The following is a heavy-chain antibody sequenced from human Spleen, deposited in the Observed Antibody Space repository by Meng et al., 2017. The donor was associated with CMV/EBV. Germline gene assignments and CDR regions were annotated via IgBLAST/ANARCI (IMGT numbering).Heavy chain of an antibody. V-gene: IGHV3-23*01. J-gene: IGHJ6*02. CDR2: ISGSGGST. Sequence: GGSLRLSCAASGFTFSSYAMSWVRQAPGKGLEWVSAISGSGGSTYYADSVKGRFTISRDNSKNTLYLQMNSLRAEDTAVYYCAKDLGQQQLVPGDGMDVWGQGTTVTVSS. CDR3: AKDLGQQQLVPGDGMDV. D-gene: IGHD6-13*01. CDR1: GFTFSSYA.